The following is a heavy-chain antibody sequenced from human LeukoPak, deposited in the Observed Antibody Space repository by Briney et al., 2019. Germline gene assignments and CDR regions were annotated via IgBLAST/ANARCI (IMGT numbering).Heavy chain of an antibody. D-gene: IGHD4/OR15-4a*01. V-gene: IGHV4-34*01. Sequence: SETLSLTCAVYGGSFSGYYWSWIRQPPGKGLEWIGEINHSGSTNYNPSLKSRVTISVDTSKNQFSLKLSSVTTADTAVYYCARGVLPDYWGQGTLVTVSS. CDR1: GGSFSGYY. CDR2: INHSGST. CDR3: ARGVLPDY. J-gene: IGHJ4*02.